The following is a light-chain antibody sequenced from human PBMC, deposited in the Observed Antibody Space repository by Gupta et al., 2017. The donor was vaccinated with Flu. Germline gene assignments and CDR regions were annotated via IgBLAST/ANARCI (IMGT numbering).Light chain of an antibody. Sequence: VTLSLSPGERATLSCRASQSVSSSYLAWYQQKPGQAPRLLIYGASSRATGIPDRFSGSGSGTDFTLTISRLEPEDFAVYYCQQYGSSPYTFGQGTKLEIK. J-gene: IGKJ2*01. CDR3: QQYGSSPYT. CDR1: QSVSSSY. V-gene: IGKV3-20*01. CDR2: GAS.